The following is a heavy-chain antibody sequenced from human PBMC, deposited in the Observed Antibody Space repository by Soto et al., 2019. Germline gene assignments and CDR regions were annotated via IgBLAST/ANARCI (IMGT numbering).Heavy chain of an antibody. V-gene: IGHV1-18*01. J-gene: IGHJ6*03. D-gene: IGHD2-2*01. CDR2: ISAYNGNT. CDR1: GYTFTSYG. CDR3: ARDIVVVPAAIPYYYYMDV. Sequence: ASVKVSCKASGYTFTSYGISWVRQAPGQGLEWMGWISAYNGNTNYAQKLQGRVTMTTGTSTSTAYMELRSLRSDDTAVYYCARDIVVVPAAIPYYYYMDVWGKGTTVTVSS.